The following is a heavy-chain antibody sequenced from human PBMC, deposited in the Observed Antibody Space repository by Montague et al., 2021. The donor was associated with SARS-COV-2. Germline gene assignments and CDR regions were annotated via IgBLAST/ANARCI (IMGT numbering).Heavy chain of an antibody. Sequence: SETLYLTCIVSGGSISGHYWSWVRQTPEKGLEWIGYIYYLGTTNYNPSLKTRVTFSVDTSKNQLSPMLTSVTAADTGVYYCARNGGAAVPGLLLGMDIWGQGTTVTVSS. D-gene: IGHD6-19*01. CDR2: IYYLGTT. CDR1: GGSISGHY. CDR3: ARNGGAAVPGLLLGMDI. J-gene: IGHJ6*02. V-gene: IGHV4-59*11.